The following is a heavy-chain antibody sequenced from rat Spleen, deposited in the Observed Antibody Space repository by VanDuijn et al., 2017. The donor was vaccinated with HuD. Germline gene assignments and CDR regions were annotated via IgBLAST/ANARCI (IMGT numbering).Heavy chain of an antibody. CDR3: CRGMGITSYFDD. V-gene: IGHV2-43*01. D-gene: IGHD1-9*01. CDR2: IWTGGST. CDR1: GFSLTSYH. Sequence: QVQLKESGPGLVQPSQTLSLTCTVSGFSLTSYHVSWVRQPPGKGLEWMGVIWTGGSTAYNSLLKSRLTISRDTSKSQVFLKMNSLQTEDTATYYCCRGMGITSYFDDWGQGVLVTVSS. J-gene: IGHJ2*01.